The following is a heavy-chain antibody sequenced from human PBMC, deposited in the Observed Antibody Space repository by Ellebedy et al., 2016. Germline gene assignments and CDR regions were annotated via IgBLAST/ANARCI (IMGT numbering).Heavy chain of an antibody. D-gene: IGHD6-19*01. CDR1: GGSIHNYY. Sequence: SETLSLTCTVSGGSIHNYYWSWIRQPPGQGLEWLGYINYRGNTNYNPSLNSRVTISLDTSKTQFSLKLNSVTAADTAVYYWARATGWFFEAWGQGTLVTVPS. CDR2: INYRGNT. CDR3: ARATGWFFEA. J-gene: IGHJ5*02. V-gene: IGHV4-59*01.